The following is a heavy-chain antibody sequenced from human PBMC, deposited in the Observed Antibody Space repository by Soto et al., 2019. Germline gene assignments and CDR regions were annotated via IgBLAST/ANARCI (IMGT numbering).Heavy chain of an antibody. D-gene: IGHD5-12*01. J-gene: IGHJ3*01. Sequence: ASVKVSCKASGFTFTSSAVQWVRQARGQRLEWIGWIVVGSGNTNYAQKFQERVTITRDMSTSQAYMDLSRRSPKAPPVYYGGGEDGYNLAFEFWGQGTRGAVSS. CDR1: GFTFTSSA. V-gene: IGHV1-58*01. CDR2: IVVGSGNT. CDR3: GGEDGYNLAFEF.